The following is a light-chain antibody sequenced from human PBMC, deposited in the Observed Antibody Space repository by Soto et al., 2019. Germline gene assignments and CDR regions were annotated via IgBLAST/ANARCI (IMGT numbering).Light chain of an antibody. CDR2: AAS. CDR3: QQRSDWPPSLT. J-gene: IGKJ4*01. Sequence: EIVLTQSPATLSLSPGERANLSCRASQSVSSSLAWYQQKPGQAPRLLIYAASNRATGIPTRFSGSGSGTDFTLTISSLEPEDFGVYYCQQRSDWPPSLTFGGGTKVEIK. CDR1: QSVSSS. V-gene: IGKV3-11*01.